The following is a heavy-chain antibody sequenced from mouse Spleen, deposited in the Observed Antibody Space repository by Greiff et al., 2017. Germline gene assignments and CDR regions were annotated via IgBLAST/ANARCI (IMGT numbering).Heavy chain of an antibody. D-gene: IGHD2-5*01. V-gene: IGHV1-55*01. CDR3: ARSYSNYPLYAMDY. CDR1: GYTFTSYW. J-gene: IGHJ4*01. CDR2: IYPGSGST. Sequence: QVQLQQPGAELVKPGASVKMSCKASGYTFTSYWITWVKQRPGQGLEWIGDIYPGSGSTNYNEKFKSKATLTVDTSSSTAYMQLSSLTSEDSAVYYCARSYSNYPLYAMDYWGQGTSVTVSS.